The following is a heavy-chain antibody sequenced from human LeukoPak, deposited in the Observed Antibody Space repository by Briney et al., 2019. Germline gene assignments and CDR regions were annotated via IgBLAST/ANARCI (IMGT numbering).Heavy chain of an antibody. D-gene: IGHD2/OR15-2a*01. CDR2: ISWNSGSI. J-gene: IGHJ4*02. CDR3: ARSGLSRFGF. CDR1: GFTFDDYA. Sequence: PGRSLRLSCAASGFTFDDYAMHWVRQAPGKGLEWVSGISWNSGSIGYADSVKGRFTISRDNSRNTLYLQMNSLRAEDTAVYYCARSGLSRFGFWGQGTLVTVSS. V-gene: IGHV3-9*01.